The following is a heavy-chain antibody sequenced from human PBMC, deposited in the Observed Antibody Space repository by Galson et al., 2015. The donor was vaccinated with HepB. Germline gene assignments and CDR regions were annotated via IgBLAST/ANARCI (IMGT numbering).Heavy chain of an antibody. D-gene: IGHD3-22*01. J-gene: IGHJ6*03. CDR3: ARELSSYDSSGYYSGYYYYMDV. CDR1: GYTFTTYG. V-gene: IGHV1-18*01. Sequence: SVKVPCKASGYTFTTYGISWVRQAPGQGLEWMGWISAYNGNTNYAQILQGRVTMTTDTSTSTAYMELRSLRSDDTAVYYCARELSSYDSSGYYSGYYYYMDVWGKGTTVTVSS. CDR2: ISAYNGNT.